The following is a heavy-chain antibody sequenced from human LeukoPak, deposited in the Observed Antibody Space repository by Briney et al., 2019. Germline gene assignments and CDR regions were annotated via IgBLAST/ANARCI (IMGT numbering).Heavy chain of an antibody. CDR1: GFTFSSYG. CDR2: IWYDGSNK. Sequence: TGGSLRLSCAASGFTFSSYGMHWVRQAPGKGLEWVAVIWYDGSNKYYADSVKGRFTISRDNSKNTLYLQMNSLRAEDTAVYYCARVRSDTRGWYEFDYWGQGTLVTVSS. J-gene: IGHJ4*02. CDR3: ARVRSDTRGWYEFDY. D-gene: IGHD6-19*01. V-gene: IGHV3-33*01.